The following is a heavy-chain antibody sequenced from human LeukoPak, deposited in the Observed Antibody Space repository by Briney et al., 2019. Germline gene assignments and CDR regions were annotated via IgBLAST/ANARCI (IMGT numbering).Heavy chain of an antibody. V-gene: IGHV3-23*01. D-gene: IGHD3-10*01. Sequence: GGSLRLSCTTSGFTFSSYAMSWVRQAPGKGLEWVSAISDSGGSTYYADSVKGRFTISRDNSKNTPSLQMNSLRAEDTAVYYCAKAVMVTMVRGLLGYWGQGTLVTVSS. J-gene: IGHJ4*02. CDR2: ISDSGGST. CDR1: GFTFSSYA. CDR3: AKAVMVTMVRGLLGY.